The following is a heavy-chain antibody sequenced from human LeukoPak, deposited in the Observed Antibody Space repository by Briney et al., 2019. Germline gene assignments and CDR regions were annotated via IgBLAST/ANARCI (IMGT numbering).Heavy chain of an antibody. J-gene: IGHJ4*02. Sequence: GGSLRLSCAVSGFTFSRFAMSWVRQAPGKGLEWVSSISNGGDKTFYADSVKGRFTISRDNSKNTLYLQMNSLRAEDTAVYYCVEGQPGGTQLPSWALYYFDYWGQGTLVTVSS. V-gene: IGHV3-23*01. CDR3: VEGQPGGTQLPSWALYYFDY. D-gene: IGHD5-18*01. CDR1: GFTFSRFA. CDR2: ISNGGDKT.